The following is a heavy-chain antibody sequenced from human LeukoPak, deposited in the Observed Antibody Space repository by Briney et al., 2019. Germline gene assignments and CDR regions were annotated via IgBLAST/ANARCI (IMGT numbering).Heavy chain of an antibody. Sequence: PSETLSLTCAVYGGSFSGYYWSWIRQPPGKGLEWIGEINHSGSTNYNPSLKSRVTISVDTSKNQFSLKLSSVTAADTAVYYCARHPTSYYYYYMDVWGKGTTVTISS. J-gene: IGHJ6*03. CDR2: INHSGST. CDR3: ARHPTSYYYYYMDV. V-gene: IGHV4-34*01. CDR1: GGSFSGYY. D-gene: IGHD2-2*01.